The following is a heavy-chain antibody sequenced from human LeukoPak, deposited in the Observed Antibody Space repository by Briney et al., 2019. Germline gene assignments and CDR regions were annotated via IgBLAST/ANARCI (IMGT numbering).Heavy chain of an antibody. CDR2: ISASGGNT. Sequence: GGSLRLSCAASGFTFNNCAMSWVRQAPGKGLEWVSSISASGGNTYYADSVKGRFTIFRDNSKNTLYLQTNSLRVEDTAVYYCAAHEIGYSSRFDYWGQGTLVTVSS. V-gene: IGHV3-23*01. D-gene: IGHD6-13*01. CDR3: AAHEIGYSSRFDY. CDR1: GFTFNNCA. J-gene: IGHJ4*02.